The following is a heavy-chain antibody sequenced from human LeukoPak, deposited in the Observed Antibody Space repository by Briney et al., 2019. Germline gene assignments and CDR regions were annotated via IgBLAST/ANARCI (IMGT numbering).Heavy chain of an antibody. J-gene: IGHJ5*02. Sequence: SETLSLTCTVSGYSISSGYYWGWSRPPPGKGEEWIGSIYHSGSTYYNPSLKSRVTISVDTSKNQFSLKLSSVTAADTAVYYCARQGVVRGVIIAEFDHWGQGTLVTVSS. CDR2: IYHSGST. D-gene: IGHD3-10*01. CDR1: GYSISSGYY. V-gene: IGHV4-38-2*02. CDR3: ARQGVVRGVIIAEFDH.